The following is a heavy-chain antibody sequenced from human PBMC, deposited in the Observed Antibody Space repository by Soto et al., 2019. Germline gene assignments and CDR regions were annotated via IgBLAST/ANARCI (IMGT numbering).Heavy chain of an antibody. J-gene: IGHJ4*02. D-gene: IGHD5-12*01. V-gene: IGHV3-21*01. CDR2: ISSTSVYM. CDR1: GFTFSTYN. Sequence: EVQLVESGGGLVKPGGSLRLSCAASGFTFSTYNINWVRQAPGRGLEWVASISSTSVYMYYANSLKGRFTISRANAKSSLYLQVNSLRAEDTAVYYCARGWLRDPWMYWGQGTLVTVSS. CDR3: ARGWLRDPWMY.